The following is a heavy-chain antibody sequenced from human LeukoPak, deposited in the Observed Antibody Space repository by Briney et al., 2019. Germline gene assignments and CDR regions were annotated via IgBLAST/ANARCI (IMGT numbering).Heavy chain of an antibody. CDR2: INSHNGNT. CDR1: GYTFTRYA. J-gene: IGHJ4*02. D-gene: IGHD2-15*01. V-gene: IGHV1-3*01. Sequence: ASVEVSCKASGYTFTRYAMHWVGHAPGQRLEWMGWINSHNGNTKYSQKFQGRVNITRDTSASTAYMELSSLRSEETAVYYSARVSYCSGGSCPLPGYWGQGNLVTVSS. CDR3: ARVSYCSGGSCPLPGY.